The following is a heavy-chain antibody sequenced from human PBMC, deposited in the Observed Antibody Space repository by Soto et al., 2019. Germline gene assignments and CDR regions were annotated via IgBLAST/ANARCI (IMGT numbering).Heavy chain of an antibody. D-gene: IGHD2-8*01. V-gene: IGHV1-46*01. CDR2: INPSGGRT. J-gene: IGHJ4*02. Sequence: XSVKVSFNASGYTFTSYYMHLVRQAPGQGLEWMGIINPSGGRTNYAQKLQGRVAMTRDTSTSTVYMELNSLRSEDTAVYYCARPPYPGCINAVCYPLDYWGQGTLVTVSS. CDR3: ARPPYPGCINAVCYPLDY. CDR1: GYTFTSYY.